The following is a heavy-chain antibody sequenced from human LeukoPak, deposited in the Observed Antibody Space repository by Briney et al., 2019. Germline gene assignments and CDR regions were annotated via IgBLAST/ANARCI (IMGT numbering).Heavy chain of an antibody. CDR1: GYNFPTYW. CDR3: ARHYGDIVVVPAGGAYYYYYMDV. D-gene: IGHD2-2*01. V-gene: IGHV5-51*01. J-gene: IGHJ6*03. CDR2: IYPGDSDT. Sequence: GESLKISCKGSGYNFPTYWIGWVRQMPGKGLEWMGIIYPGDSDTRYSPSFQGQVTISADKSISTAYLQWSSLKASDTAMYYCARHYGDIVVVPAGGAYYYYYMDVWGKGTTVTVSS.